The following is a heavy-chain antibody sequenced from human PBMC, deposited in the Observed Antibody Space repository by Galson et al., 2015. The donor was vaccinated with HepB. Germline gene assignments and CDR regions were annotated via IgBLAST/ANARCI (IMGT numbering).Heavy chain of an antibody. CDR2: VSSSGST. D-gene: IGHD3-3*01. V-gene: IGHV4-4*07. J-gene: IGHJ6*03. CDR3: ARDTNFRSGWGSMMKYYYYMDV. Sequence: ETLSLTCIVSGDSITSYSWNWIRQPAGKGLEWIGRVSSSGSTNYDPSLQSRLTMSIDTSKSQISLNLKSVTAADTAVYYCARDTNFRSGWGSMMKYYYYMDVWGEGTTVTVS. CDR1: GDSITSYS.